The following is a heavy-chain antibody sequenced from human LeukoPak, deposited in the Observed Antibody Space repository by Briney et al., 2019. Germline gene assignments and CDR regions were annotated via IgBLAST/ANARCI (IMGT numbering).Heavy chain of an antibody. Sequence: GGSLRLSCAASGFTFSGSAMHWARQASGKGLEWVGRIRSKANSYATAYAASVKGRFTISRDDSKNTAYLQMNSLKTEDTAVYYCTSPSGRGVQNWFDPWGLGTLVTVSS. CDR2: IRSKANSYAT. D-gene: IGHD3-10*01. J-gene: IGHJ5*02. CDR1: GFTFSGSA. V-gene: IGHV3-73*01. CDR3: TSPSGRGVQNWFDP.